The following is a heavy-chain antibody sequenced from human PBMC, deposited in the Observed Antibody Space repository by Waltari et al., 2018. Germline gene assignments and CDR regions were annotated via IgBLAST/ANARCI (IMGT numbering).Heavy chain of an antibody. J-gene: IGHJ3*02. CDR3: ATDAFDI. CDR1: GYTLTELS. Sequence: QVQLVQSGAEVKKPGASVKVSCKVSGYTLTELSMHWVRQAPGKGPEWMGGFEPEDGETVYAQKIQGRVTMTRDTSTDTAYMELSSLRSEDTAVYYCATDAFDIWGQGTMVTVSS. V-gene: IGHV1-24*01. CDR2: FEPEDGET.